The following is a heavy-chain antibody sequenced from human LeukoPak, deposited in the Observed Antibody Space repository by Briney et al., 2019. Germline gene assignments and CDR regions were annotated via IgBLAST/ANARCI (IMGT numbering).Heavy chain of an antibody. Sequence: SETLSLTCTVSGGSISSYYWSRIRQPAGTALEWIGRIYTSGTITYNPSLKSRVTMSVDTSKNQFSLKLSSVTAADTAVYYCARDSGTTGEVKFDPWGQGTLVTVSS. CDR2: IYTSGTI. V-gene: IGHV4-4*07. D-gene: IGHD3-10*01. CDR1: GGSISSYY. J-gene: IGHJ5*02. CDR3: ARDSGTTGEVKFDP.